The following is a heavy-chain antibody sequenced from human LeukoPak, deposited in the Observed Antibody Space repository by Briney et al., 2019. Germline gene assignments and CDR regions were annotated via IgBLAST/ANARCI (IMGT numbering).Heavy chain of an antibody. CDR1: GYTFTSYD. CDR3: ARDFVGPIVVVSNWFDP. V-gene: IGHV1-46*01. J-gene: IGHJ5*02. CDR2: INPSGGST. Sequence: ASVKVSCKASGYTFTSYDINWVRQAPGQGLEWMGIINPSGGSTSYAQKFQGRVTMIRDTSTSTVYMELSSLRSEDTAVYYCARDFVGPIVVVSNWFDPWGQGTLVTVSS. D-gene: IGHD3-22*01.